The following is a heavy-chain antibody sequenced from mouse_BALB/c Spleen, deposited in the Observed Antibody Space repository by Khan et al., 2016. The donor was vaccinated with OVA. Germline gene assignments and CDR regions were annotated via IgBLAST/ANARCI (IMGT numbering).Heavy chain of an antibody. CDR1: GYTFTNYG. J-gene: IGHJ1*01. CDR2: INTYTGEP. CDR3: ASGGYCYFDV. Sequence: QIQLVQSGPELKKPGETVKISCTASGYTFTNYGMNWVKQAPGKGLKWMGWINTYTGEPTYADAFKGRFAFSLETSASTAYLQINNLKNEDTATYFCASGGYCYFDVWGAGTTVTVSS. V-gene: IGHV9-3-1*01. D-gene: IGHD1-1*02.